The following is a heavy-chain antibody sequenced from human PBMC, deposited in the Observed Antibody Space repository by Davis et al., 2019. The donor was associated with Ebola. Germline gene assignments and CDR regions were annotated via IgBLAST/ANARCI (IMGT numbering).Heavy chain of an antibody. CDR2: VSGTGGTP. V-gene: IGHV3-23*01. CDR3: AKDADEDDYGLFDN. D-gene: IGHD4-17*01. CDR1: GVSFLSYA. J-gene: IGHJ4*02. Sequence: PGGSLRLSCAASGVSFLSYAMSWVRQAPGKGLEWVSSVSGTGGTPYYAEFVEGRFTISRDNTKNTLHLQMNSLRVEDTAIYYCAKDADEDDYGLFDNWGQGALVSVSS.